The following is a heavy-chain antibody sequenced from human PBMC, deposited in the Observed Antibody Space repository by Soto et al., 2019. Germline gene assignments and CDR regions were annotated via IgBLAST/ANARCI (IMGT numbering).Heavy chain of an antibody. CDR3: ARGYFDSGHGYDL. CDR1: GHLFNNHW. CDR2: IFTRDSET. Sequence: PGESLKISCKGPGHLFNNHWIGWVRQTPGKGLEWMGLIFTRDSETKTSPSFQGHVSFSVDNSINPVYLQWTSLKTTDTGIYFCARGYFDSGHGYDLWGQGTLVTVS. J-gene: IGHJ5*02. D-gene: IGHD3-10*01. V-gene: IGHV5-51*01.